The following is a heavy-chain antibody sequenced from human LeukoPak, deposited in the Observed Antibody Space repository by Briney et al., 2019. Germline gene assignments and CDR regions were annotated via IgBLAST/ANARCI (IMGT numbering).Heavy chain of an antibody. CDR3: ARDGVWFGELLRD. CDR1: GFTVSSNY. Sequence: GGSLRLSCAASGFTVSSNYMSWVRQAPGKGLQWVSVIYSGGSTYYADSVKGRFTISRDNSKNTLYLQMNSLRAEDTAVYYCARDGVWFGELLRDWGQGTLVTVSS. D-gene: IGHD3-10*01. V-gene: IGHV3-53*01. J-gene: IGHJ4*02. CDR2: IYSGGST.